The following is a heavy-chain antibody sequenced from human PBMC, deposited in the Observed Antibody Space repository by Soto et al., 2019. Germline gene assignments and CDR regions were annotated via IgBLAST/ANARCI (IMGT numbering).Heavy chain of an antibody. CDR1: GFTFSSYG. Sequence: PVGSVRLSCAASGFTFSSYGMHWVRQAPGKGLEWVAVIWYDGSNKYYADSVKGRFTISRDNSKNTLYLQMNSLRAEDTAVYYCARDLRYYYDSSGSLDVWGQGTTVTVSS. J-gene: IGHJ6*02. CDR3: ARDLRYYYDSSGSLDV. D-gene: IGHD3-22*01. CDR2: IWYDGSNK. V-gene: IGHV3-33*01.